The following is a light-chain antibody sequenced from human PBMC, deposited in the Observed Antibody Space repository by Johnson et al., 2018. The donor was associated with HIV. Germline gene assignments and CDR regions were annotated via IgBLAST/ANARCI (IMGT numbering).Light chain of an antibody. CDR2: DNI. V-gene: IGLV1-51*01. J-gene: IGLJ1*01. Sequence: QSVLTQPPSVSAAPGQKVTISCSGSSSNIGNNYVSWYQQLPGTAPKLLIYDNIKRPSGIPDRFSASKSGTLATLGITGLQTGDEADYYCGTWDSSLSAGVFWTVTNVTGL. CDR3: GTWDSSLSAGV. CDR1: SSNIGNNY.